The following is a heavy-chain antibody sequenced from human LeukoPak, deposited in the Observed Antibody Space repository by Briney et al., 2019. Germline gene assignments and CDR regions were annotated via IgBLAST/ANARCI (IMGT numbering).Heavy chain of an antibody. CDR1: GFTFSSYA. J-gene: IGHJ4*02. V-gene: IGHV3-23*01. Sequence: GGSLRLSCAASGFTFSSYAMSWVRQAPGKGLEWVSAISGSGGSTYYADSVKGRFTISRDNAKNSLYLQMNSLRAEDTAVYYCARGHSSGYYGPFDYWGQGTLVTVSS. CDR2: ISGSGGST. D-gene: IGHD3-22*01. CDR3: ARGHSSGYYGPFDY.